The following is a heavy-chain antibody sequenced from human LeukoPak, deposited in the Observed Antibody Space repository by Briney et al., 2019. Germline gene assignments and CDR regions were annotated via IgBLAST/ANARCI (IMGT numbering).Heavy chain of an antibody. D-gene: IGHD2-2*01. CDR1: GFTFDDYG. CDR2: INWNGGST. V-gene: IGHV3-20*04. CDR3: ARLATLGYCSSTSCYPPAFDY. J-gene: IGHJ4*02. Sequence: GGSLRLSCAASGFTFDDYGMSWVRQAPGKGLEWVSGINWNGGSTGYADSVKGRFIISRDNAKNSLYLQMNSLRAEDTALYYCARLATLGYCSSTSCYPPAFDYWGQGTLVTVSS.